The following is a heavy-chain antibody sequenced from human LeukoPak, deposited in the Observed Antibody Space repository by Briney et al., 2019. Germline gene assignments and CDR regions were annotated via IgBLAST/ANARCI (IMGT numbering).Heavy chain of an antibody. CDR3: AKGRDKYQLLSKNWFDP. D-gene: IGHD2-2*01. CDR1: GFTFDDYA. V-gene: IGHV3-9*01. CDR2: ISWNSGSI. J-gene: IGHJ5*02. Sequence: GGSLRLSCAAFGFTFDDYAMHWVRQAPGKGLEWVSGISWNSGSIGYADSVKGRFTISRDNAKNSLYLQMNSLRAEDTALYYCAKGRDKYQLLSKNWFDPWGQGTLVTVSS.